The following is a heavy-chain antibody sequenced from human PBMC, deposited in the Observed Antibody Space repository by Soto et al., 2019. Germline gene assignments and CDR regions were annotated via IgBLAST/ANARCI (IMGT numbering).Heavy chain of an antibody. D-gene: IGHD6-13*01. CDR1: GYSFTSYW. J-gene: IGHJ3*02. CDR3: ASTLPIAAAGTNWLGAFDI. Sequence: GESLKISCKGSGYSFTSYWICWVRQMPGKGLEWMGIIYPGDSDTRYSPSFQGQVTISADKSISTAYLQWSSLKASDTAMYYCASTLPIAAAGTNWLGAFDIWGQGTMVTVSS. CDR2: IYPGDSDT. V-gene: IGHV5-51*01.